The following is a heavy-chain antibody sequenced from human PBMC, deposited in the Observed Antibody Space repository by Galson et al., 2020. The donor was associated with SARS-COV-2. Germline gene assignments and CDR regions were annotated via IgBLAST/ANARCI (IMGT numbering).Heavy chain of an antibody. J-gene: IGHJ4*02. CDR3: ASGGGLPSQFDY. CDR2: IYTSGST. Sequence: ETSETLSLTCTVSGGSISSYYWSWIRQPAGKGLEWIGRIYTSGSTNYNPSLKSRVTMSVDTSKNQFSLKLSSVTAADTAVYYWASGGGLPSQFDYWGQGTLVTVSS. V-gene: IGHV4-4*07. D-gene: IGHD3-16*01. CDR1: GGSISSYY.